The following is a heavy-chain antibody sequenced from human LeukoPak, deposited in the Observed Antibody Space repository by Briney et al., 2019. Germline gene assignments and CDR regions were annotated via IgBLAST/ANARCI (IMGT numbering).Heavy chain of an antibody. CDR2: MNPNSGNT. D-gene: IGHD3-22*01. V-gene: IGHV1-8*03. J-gene: IGHJ3*02. Sequence: GASVKVSCKASGGTFSSYAISWVRQATGQGLEWMGWMNPNSGNTGYAQKFQGRVTITRNTSISTAYMELSSLRSEDTAVYYCARGQYYYDSSTPGAFDIWGQGTMVTVSS. CDR3: ARGQYYYDSSTPGAFDI. CDR1: GGTFSSYA.